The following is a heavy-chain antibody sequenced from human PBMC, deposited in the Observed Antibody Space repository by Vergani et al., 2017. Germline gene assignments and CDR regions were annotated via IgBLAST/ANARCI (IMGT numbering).Heavy chain of an antibody. CDR1: GGTFSSYA. D-gene: IGHD3-3*01. Sequence: QVQLVQSGAEVKKPGSSVKVSCKASGGTFSSYAISWVRQAPGQGLEWMGGIIPIFGTANYAQKFQGRVTITADESTSTAYMELSSLRSEDTAVYYCAGGLETYYDFSGSATHLDYWGQGTLVTVSS. CDR3: AGGLETYYDFSGSATHLDY. J-gene: IGHJ4*02. CDR2: IIPIFGTA. V-gene: IGHV1-69*01.